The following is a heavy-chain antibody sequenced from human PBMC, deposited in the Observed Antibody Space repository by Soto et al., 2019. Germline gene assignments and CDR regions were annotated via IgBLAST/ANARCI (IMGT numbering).Heavy chain of an antibody. J-gene: IGHJ4*02. Sequence: QVQLVESGGGVVQPGMSLRLSCAASGFTFSSYAMHWVRQAPGKGLEWVAVISYDGSNKYYADSVKGRFTISRDTSKNTLYLQMNSLGAEDTAVYYCARCLYGDYSYFDSWGQGTLFTVSS. CDR1: GFTFSSYA. CDR2: ISYDGSNK. CDR3: ARCLYGDYSYFDS. V-gene: IGHV3-30-3*01. D-gene: IGHD4-17*01.